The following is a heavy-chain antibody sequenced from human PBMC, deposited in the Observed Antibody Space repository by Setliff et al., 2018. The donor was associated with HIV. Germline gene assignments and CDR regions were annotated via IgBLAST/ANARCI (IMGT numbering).Heavy chain of an antibody. CDR2: IISIFGTS. CDR1: GGIFDSYA. Sequence: SVKVSCKVSGGIFDSYAINWVRQAPGQGLEWMGGIISIFGTSNRAQTFYGRVTITADESTSTAYMELSSLRSEDTAVYYCATNPEMATINYYYYYMGVWGKGTTVTVSS. V-gene: IGHV1-69*13. J-gene: IGHJ6*03. D-gene: IGHD5-12*01. CDR3: ATNPEMATINYYYYYMGV.